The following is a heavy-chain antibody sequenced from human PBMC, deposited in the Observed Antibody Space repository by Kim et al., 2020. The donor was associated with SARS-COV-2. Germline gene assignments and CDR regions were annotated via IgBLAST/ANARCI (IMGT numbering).Heavy chain of an antibody. CDR2: IYWGDDK. Sequence: FGPTLVKPTQTLTLTCTFSGFSLSSSGVGVGWIRQPPGKALEWLALIYWGDDKRYSPSLKSRLTVTKDTSKSQVVLTMTNMDPVDTATYYCAHSAAGIRFSPYFLDYWGQGTLVTVSS. CDR3: AHSAAGIRFSPYFLDY. CDR1: GFSLSSSGVG. J-gene: IGHJ4*02. V-gene: IGHV2-5*02. D-gene: IGHD3-10*01.